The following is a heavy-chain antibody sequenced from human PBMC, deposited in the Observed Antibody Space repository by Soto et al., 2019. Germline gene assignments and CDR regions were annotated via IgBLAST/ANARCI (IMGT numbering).Heavy chain of an antibody. V-gene: IGHV3-30*18. CDR2: VSHDGRNT. CDR3: AKGGRQWLVTSDFNY. CDR1: GFTFSDYA. J-gene: IGHJ4*02. D-gene: IGHD6-19*01. Sequence: VQLVESGGGVVQPGRSLRLSCAASGFTFSDYAMHWVRQAPGKGLEWVAVVSHDGRNTHYADSVKGRFTISRDSSKNMVSLEMNSLRAEDTAVYYCAKGGRQWLVTSDFNYWGQGALVTVSS.